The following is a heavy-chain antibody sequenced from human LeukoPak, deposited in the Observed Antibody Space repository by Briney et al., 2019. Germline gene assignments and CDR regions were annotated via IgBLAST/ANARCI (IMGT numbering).Heavy chain of an antibody. J-gene: IGHJ4*02. CDR2: IYHGGTT. CDR1: NGSISTYY. V-gene: IGHV4-59*08. CDR3: ARHGGTLDYFDS. Sequence: PSETLSLTCTVPNGSISTYYWSWIRQPPGKGLEWIGYIYHGGTTTYNPSFKRRVTISVDSSKNHFSLTLTSLTAADTALYYCARHGGTLDYFDSWGPGSLVTVSS. D-gene: IGHD1-26*01.